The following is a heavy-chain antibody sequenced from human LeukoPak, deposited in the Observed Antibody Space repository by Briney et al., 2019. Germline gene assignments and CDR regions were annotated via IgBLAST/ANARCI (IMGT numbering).Heavy chain of an antibody. CDR2: INPNSGGT. CDR1: GYTFTSYT. D-gene: IGHD5-12*01. Sequence: ASVKVSCKASGYTFTSYTMHWVRQAPGQRLEWMGWINPNSGGTNYAQKFQGRVTMTRDTSISTAYMELSRLRSDDTAVYYCARDFERVDIVATISRYWGQGTLVTVSS. CDR3: ARDFERVDIVATISRY. J-gene: IGHJ4*02. V-gene: IGHV1-2*02.